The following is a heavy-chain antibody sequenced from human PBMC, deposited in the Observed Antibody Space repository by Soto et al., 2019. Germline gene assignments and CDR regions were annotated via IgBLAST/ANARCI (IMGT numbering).Heavy chain of an antibody. V-gene: IGHV5-10-1*01. CDR1: GYMFTNYW. D-gene: IGHD2-21*02. CDR3: ASHNFFCGGDCNSSGMDV. Sequence: GESLKISCQGSGYMFTNYWPNWVRQVSGGGLEWLGRIVPSDSYTKYNPSFQGHVTISADKSTSTAYLQWSSLRASDTAVYYCASHNFFCGGDCNSSGMDVWGQGTTVTSP. J-gene: IGHJ6*02. CDR2: IVPSDSYT.